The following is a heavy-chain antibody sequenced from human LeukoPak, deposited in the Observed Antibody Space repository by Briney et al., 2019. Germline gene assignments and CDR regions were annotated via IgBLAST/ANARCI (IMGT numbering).Heavy chain of an antibody. CDR3: ARARRGVEMATIFDF. CDR2: ISAYNGNT. D-gene: IGHD5-24*01. CDR1: GYTFTSFG. J-gene: IGHJ4*02. V-gene: IGHV1-18*01. Sequence: ASVKVSCKASGYTFTSFGISWVRQAPGQGLEWMGWISAYNGNTKYAQKVQGRVIMTTDTSTSTAYMELRSLISDDTAVYYCARARRGVEMATIFDFWGQGTLVTVSS.